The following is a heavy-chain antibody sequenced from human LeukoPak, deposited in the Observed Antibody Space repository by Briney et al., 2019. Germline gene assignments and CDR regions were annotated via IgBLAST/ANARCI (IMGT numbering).Heavy chain of an antibody. Sequence: GASVKVSCKASGYTFTGYYMHWVRQAPGQGLEWMGWINPNSGGTNYAQKFQGRVTMTRDTSISTAYMELSRLRSDDTAVYYCARGWSGSYYSHYYYYMDVWGKGTTVIVSS. J-gene: IGHJ6*03. CDR2: INPNSGGT. D-gene: IGHD1-26*01. CDR3: ARGWSGSYYSHYYYYMDV. CDR1: GYTFTGYY. V-gene: IGHV1-2*02.